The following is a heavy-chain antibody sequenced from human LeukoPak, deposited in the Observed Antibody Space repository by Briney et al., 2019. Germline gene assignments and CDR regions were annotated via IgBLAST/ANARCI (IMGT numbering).Heavy chain of an antibody. Sequence: GGSLRLSCAASGFTFSSYSMNWVRQAPGKGLEWVSAISGSGGSTYYADSVKGRFTISRDNSKNTLYLQMNSLRAEDTALYYCARGGTPSSGYYAYWGQGTLVTVSS. CDR2: ISGSGGST. CDR1: GFTFSSYS. J-gene: IGHJ4*02. D-gene: IGHD6-19*01. CDR3: ARGGTPSSGYYAY. V-gene: IGHV3-23*01.